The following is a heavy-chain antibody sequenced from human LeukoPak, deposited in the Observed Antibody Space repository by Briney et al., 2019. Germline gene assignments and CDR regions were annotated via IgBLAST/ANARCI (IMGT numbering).Heavy chain of an antibody. Sequence: ASVKVSCKASGYTFTSYGFSCVRQAPGQGLEWMGWITVYNGNTNFAQKLQGRVTMTTDTSTSTAYMELRSLRSDDTAVYYCARRLNSDYYFDYWGQGTLVTVSS. D-gene: IGHD4-23*01. V-gene: IGHV1-18*01. J-gene: IGHJ4*02. CDR3: ARRLNSDYYFDY. CDR2: ITVYNGNT. CDR1: GYTFTSYG.